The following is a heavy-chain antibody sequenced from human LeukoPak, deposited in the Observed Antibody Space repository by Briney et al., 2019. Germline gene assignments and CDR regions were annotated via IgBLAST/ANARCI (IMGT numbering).Heavy chain of an antibody. J-gene: IGHJ6*02. D-gene: IGHD3-10*01. Sequence: PGGSLRLSCAASGFTFSSYAMSWVRQAPGKGLEWVSAISGSGGSTYYADSVKGRFTISRDNSKNTLYLQMNSLRAEDMAVYYCARGAYGSGSYYYYYGMDVWGQGTTVTVSS. CDR1: GFTFSSYA. V-gene: IGHV3-23*01. CDR2: ISGSGGST. CDR3: ARGAYGSGSYYYYYGMDV.